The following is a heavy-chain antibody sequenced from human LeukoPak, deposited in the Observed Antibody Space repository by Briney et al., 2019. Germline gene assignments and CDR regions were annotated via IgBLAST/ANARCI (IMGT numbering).Heavy chain of an antibody. CDR1: GGSISSYY. V-gene: IGHV4-4*07. J-gene: IGHJ5*02. CDR2: IYTSGST. CDR3: AREGESYSRNWFDP. Sequence: KPSETLSLTCTVSGGSISSYYWSWIRQPAGKGLEWIGRIYTSGSTNYNPSLKSRVTMSVDTSKNQFSLKLSSVTAADTAVYYCAREGESYSRNWFDPWGQGTLVTVSS. D-gene: IGHD3-16*01.